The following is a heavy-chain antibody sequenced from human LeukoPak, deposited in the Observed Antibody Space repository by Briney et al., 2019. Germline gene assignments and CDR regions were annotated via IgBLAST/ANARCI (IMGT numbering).Heavy chain of an antibody. CDR3: AKDGPESPGIAAAGGFDY. D-gene: IGHD6-13*01. CDR1: GFTFSSYT. J-gene: IGHJ4*02. CDR2: ISSNSRHI. Sequence: NPGGSLRLSCAASGFTFSSYTMNWVRQAPGKGLEWVSSISSNSRHIYYVDSVKGRFTISRDNAKNSLFLQMNSLRGEDTAVYYCAKDGPESPGIAAAGGFDYWGQGTLVTVSS. V-gene: IGHV3-21*01.